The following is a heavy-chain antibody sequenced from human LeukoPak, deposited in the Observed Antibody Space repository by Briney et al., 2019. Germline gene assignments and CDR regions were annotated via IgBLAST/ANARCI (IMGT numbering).Heavy chain of an antibody. CDR3: ARDFWVRHSAPAPKDL. D-gene: IGHD2-2*01. CDR2: ISTYTGNT. V-gene: IGHV1-18*01. J-gene: IGHJ5*02. Sequence: ASVKVSCKASGYPFTNYGISWVRQAPGQGLEWMGWISTYTGNTKYAQRFQGRVIMATDTSTGTAYMELRSLRSDDTAVFYCARDFWVRHSAPAPKDLWGQGTLVTVSS. CDR1: GYPFTNYG.